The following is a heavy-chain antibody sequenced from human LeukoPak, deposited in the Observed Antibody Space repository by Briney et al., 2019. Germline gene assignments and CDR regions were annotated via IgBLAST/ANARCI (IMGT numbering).Heavy chain of an antibody. Sequence: SETLSLTCTVSAGSMRNHYWTWIRQSPGKGLEWIGYFYYTGASQYNPSLKSRATMSLDTSKNQFSLRLRSVTAADTAVYYCSRNYYLYYYMDVWGTGTTVTVSS. CDR1: AGSMRNHY. J-gene: IGHJ6*03. CDR3: SRNYYLYYYMDV. V-gene: IGHV4-59*11. CDR2: FYYTGAS.